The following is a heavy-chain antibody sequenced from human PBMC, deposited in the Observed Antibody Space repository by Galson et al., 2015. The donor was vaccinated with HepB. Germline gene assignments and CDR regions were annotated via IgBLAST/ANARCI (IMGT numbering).Heavy chain of an antibody. Sequence: TVSCKASGYTFSNYAMYWVRPAPGQRLEWMGWINTDNGNTKYSQNFQGRVTIIRDTSASTIYMELSSLTSEDTAVYYCARGRRNDYGDSYDAFDIWGQGTMVTVSS. CDR3: ARGRRNDYGDSYDAFDI. D-gene: IGHD4-17*01. V-gene: IGHV1-3*04. J-gene: IGHJ3*02. CDR2: INTDNGNT. CDR1: GYTFSNYA.